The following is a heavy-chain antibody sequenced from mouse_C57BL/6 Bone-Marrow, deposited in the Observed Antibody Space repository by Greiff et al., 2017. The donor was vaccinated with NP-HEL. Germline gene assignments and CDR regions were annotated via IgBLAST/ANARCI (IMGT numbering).Heavy chain of an antibody. Sequence: VQLQQPGAELVRPGTSVKLSCKASGYTFTSYWMHWVKQRPGQGLEWIGVIDPSDSYTNYNQKFKGKATLTVDTSSSTAYMQHSSLTSEDSAVYYCATGTDYWRQGTTLTVST. D-gene: IGHD4-1*01. J-gene: IGHJ2*01. CDR2: IDPSDSYT. V-gene: IGHV1-59*01. CDR3: ATGTDY. CDR1: GYTFTSYW.